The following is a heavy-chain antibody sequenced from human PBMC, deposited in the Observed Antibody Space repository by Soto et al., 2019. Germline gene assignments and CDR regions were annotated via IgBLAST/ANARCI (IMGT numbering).Heavy chain of an antibody. Sequence: KPGGSLRLSCAASGFIFTSYSMVWVRLAPGKGLEWVASISSGSDSIFYADSVKGRVTVSRDNAKKSLFLQMNNLRAEDTAVYFCARDRSADRFVQYFQHWGQGTQVTVSS. CDR3: ARDRSADRFVQYFQH. CDR2: ISSGSDSI. CDR1: GFIFTSYS. V-gene: IGHV3-21*01. J-gene: IGHJ1*01. D-gene: IGHD6-19*01.